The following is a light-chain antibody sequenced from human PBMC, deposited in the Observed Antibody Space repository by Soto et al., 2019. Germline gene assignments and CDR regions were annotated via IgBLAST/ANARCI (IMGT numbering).Light chain of an antibody. Sequence: DIQMTQSPSSVSASVGDTVTITCRASQGLKFLAWYQQKPGKAPRLLIYEATNLQSGVPPRFSGSGFGTEFTLTISSLQPGDFATYYCQQYSSRSTFGQGTKVDIK. CDR1: QGLKF. V-gene: IGKV1-12*01. CDR3: QQYSSRST. CDR2: EAT. J-gene: IGKJ1*01.